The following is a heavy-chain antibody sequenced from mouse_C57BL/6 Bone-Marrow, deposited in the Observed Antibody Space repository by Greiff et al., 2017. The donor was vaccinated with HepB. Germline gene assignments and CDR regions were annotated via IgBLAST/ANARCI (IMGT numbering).Heavy chain of an antibody. CDR3: ARDRYGYDEAY. Sequence: QVQLQQSGAELVKPGASVKMSCKASGYTFTSYWITWVKQRPGQGLEWIGDIYPGSGSTNYNEKFKSKATLTVDTSSSTAYMQLSSLTSEDSAVYYCARDRYGYDEAYWGQGTLVTVSA. J-gene: IGHJ3*01. CDR1: GYTFTSYW. V-gene: IGHV1-55*01. D-gene: IGHD2-2*01. CDR2: IYPGSGST.